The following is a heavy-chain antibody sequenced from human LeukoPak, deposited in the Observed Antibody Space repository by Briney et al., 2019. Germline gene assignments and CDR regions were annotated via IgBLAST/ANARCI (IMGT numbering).Heavy chain of an antibody. CDR3: ARLAAGTWSYDY. CDR2: LYYSGRT. Sequence: SETLSLTCRVSGGSMSSSSHYWGWVRQPPGKELQWICSLYYSGRTFYTPSLESRVTMSIDTSNNQFSLRMSSVTAADTAVYYCARLAAGTWSYDYWGQGSLVTVSS. CDR1: GGSMSSSSHY. D-gene: IGHD6-25*01. V-gene: IGHV4-39*01. J-gene: IGHJ4*02.